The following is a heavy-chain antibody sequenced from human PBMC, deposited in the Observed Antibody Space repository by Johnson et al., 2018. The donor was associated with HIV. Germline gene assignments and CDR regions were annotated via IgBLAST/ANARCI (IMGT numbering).Heavy chain of an antibody. J-gene: IGHJ3*02. CDR3: ARDGGRGDFDI. Sequence: QVHLVESGGGLVKPTGSLRLSCAASGFTFSDYYMSWIRQAPGKGLEWVSYISSSGGTKYYADSVKGRFTISRDNAKKSLYLQMNSLRVDDTAVYYCARDGGRGDFDIWGHGTRVSVSS. CDR1: GFTFSDYY. D-gene: IGHD3-16*01. CDR2: ISSSGGTK. V-gene: IGHV3-11*04.